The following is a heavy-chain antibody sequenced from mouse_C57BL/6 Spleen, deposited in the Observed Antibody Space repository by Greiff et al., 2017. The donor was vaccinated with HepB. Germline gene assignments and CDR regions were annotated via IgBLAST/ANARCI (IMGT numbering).Heavy chain of an antibody. V-gene: IGHV1-39*01. Sequence: EVKLVESGPELVKPGASVKISCKASGYSFTDYNMNWVKQSNGKSLEWIGVINPNYGTTSYNQKFKGKATLTVDQSSSTAYMQLNSLTSEDSAVYYCARASTAQATRAMDYWGQGTSVTVSS. D-gene: IGHD3-2*02. J-gene: IGHJ4*01. CDR1: GYSFTDYN. CDR3: ARASTAQATRAMDY. CDR2: INPNYGTT.